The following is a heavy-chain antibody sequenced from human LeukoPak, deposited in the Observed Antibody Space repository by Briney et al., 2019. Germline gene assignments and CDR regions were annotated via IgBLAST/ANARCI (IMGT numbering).Heavy chain of an antibody. Sequence: GGSLRLSCAASGFTFSTYVMNWFRQAPGKGLEWVSGISGSGGSTYYADSVKGRFTISRDNSKNTLYLQMNSLRADDTAVYYCAKDFYGDYDWYFDLWGRGTLVTVSS. CDR2: ISGSGGST. D-gene: IGHD4-17*01. J-gene: IGHJ2*01. V-gene: IGHV3-23*01. CDR1: GFTFSTYV. CDR3: AKDFYGDYDWYFDL.